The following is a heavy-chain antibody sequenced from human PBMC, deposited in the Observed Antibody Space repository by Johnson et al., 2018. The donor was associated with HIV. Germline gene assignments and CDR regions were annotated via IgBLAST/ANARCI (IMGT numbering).Heavy chain of an antibody. CDR1: GFTFSSYA. CDR2: ISGRGGST. D-gene: IGHD6-19*01. Sequence: VQLVESGGDLIQPGGSLRLSCAASGFTFSSYAMSWVRQAPGKGLEWVSVISGRGGSTYYADSVKGRFTISRDISQNTLYLQMHSLRAEDTAVYYCAKDRSSGWYPAFDIWGQGTMVTVSS. J-gene: IGHJ3*02. CDR3: AKDRSSGWYPAFDI. V-gene: IGHV3-23*04.